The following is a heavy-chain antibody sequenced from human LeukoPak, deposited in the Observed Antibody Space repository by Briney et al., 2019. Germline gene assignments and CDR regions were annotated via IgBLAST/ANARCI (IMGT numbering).Heavy chain of an antibody. D-gene: IGHD5-24*01. CDR3: AREGEEMATMGGY. Sequence: SVKVSCKASGGTFSSYAISWVRQAPGQGLEWMGGIIPIFGTANYAQKFQGRVTITADESTSTAYMELSSLRSEDTAVYYCAREGEEMATMGGYWGQGTLVTVSS. J-gene: IGHJ4*02. CDR1: GGTFSSYA. V-gene: IGHV1-69*13. CDR2: IIPIFGTA.